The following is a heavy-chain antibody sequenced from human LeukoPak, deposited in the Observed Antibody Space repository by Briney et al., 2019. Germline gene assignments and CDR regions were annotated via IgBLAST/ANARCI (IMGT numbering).Heavy chain of an antibody. CDR1: GFTFSSYA. CDR2: ISGSGGST. CDR3: AKDVVGATRKFDY. V-gene: IGHV3-23*01. J-gene: IGHJ4*02. D-gene: IGHD1-26*01. Sequence: GGSLRLSCAASGFTFSSYAMSWVRQAPGKGLEWVSAISGSGGSTYYADSVKGRFTVSRDNSKNTLYLQMNSLRAEDTAVYYCAKDVVGATRKFDYWGQGTLVTVSS.